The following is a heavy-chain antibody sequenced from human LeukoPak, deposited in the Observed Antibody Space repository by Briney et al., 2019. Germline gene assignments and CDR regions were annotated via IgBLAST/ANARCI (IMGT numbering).Heavy chain of an antibody. J-gene: IGHJ4*02. V-gene: IGHV1-8*01. CDR2: MNPNSGRR. CDR3: ARGLRSDY. CDR1: GYTFSNYD. Sequence: GASVKVSCMASGYTFSNYDINWVRQAPGQGLEWMGWMNPNSGRRVYAQKFQGRVTMTRNSSINTAYMELTSLRSDDTAVYYCARGLRSDYWGQGTLVTVSS. D-gene: IGHD3-16*02.